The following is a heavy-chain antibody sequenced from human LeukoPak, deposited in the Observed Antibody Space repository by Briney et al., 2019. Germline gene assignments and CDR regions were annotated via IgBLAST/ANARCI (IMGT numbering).Heavy chain of an antibody. CDR1: GFTVSSYA. D-gene: IGHD6-13*01. V-gene: IGHV3-23*01. J-gene: IGHJ4*02. Sequence: GGSLRLSCAASGFTVSSYAISWVRQAPGKGLEWVSAISGSGGSTYYADSVKGRFTISRDNSKNTLYLQMNSLRAEDTAVYYCAKIGYSTLYYFDYWGQGTLVTVSS. CDR2: ISGSGGST. CDR3: AKIGYSTLYYFDY.